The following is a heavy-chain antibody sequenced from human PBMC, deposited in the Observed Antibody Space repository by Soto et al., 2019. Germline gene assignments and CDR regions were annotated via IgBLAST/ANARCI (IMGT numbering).Heavy chain of an antibody. V-gene: IGHV3-23*01. D-gene: IGHD4-17*01. CDR1: GFPFRNYA. Sequence: EVQLLASGGGLVQPGGSLRLSCAASGFPFRNYAMNWVPQAPGKGLEWVSGVSGGGGSTYYADSVKGRFTISRDNSQNKLYLQMNSLRAEDTAVYYCAKAGGSTVTTGVGYWGQGTLVTVSS. CDR2: VSGGGGST. CDR3: AKAGGSTVTTGVGY. J-gene: IGHJ4*02.